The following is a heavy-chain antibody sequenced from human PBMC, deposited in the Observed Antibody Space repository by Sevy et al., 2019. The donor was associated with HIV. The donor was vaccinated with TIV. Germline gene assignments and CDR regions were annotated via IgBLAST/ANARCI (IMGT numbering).Heavy chain of an antibody. J-gene: IGHJ2*01. CDR2: IYYSGST. Sequence: SETLSLTCTVSGGSISSGGYYWSWIRQHPGKGLKWIGYIYYSGSTYYNPSLKSRVTISVDTSKNQFSLKLSSVTAADTAVYYCAREELGDFWSGYYGGYFDLWGRGTLVTVSS. V-gene: IGHV4-31*03. CDR3: AREELGDFWSGYYGGYFDL. CDR1: GGSISSGGYY. D-gene: IGHD3-3*01.